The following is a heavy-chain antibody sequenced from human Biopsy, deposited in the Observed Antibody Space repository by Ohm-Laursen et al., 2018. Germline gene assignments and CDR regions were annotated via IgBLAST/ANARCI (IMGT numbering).Heavy chain of an antibody. J-gene: IGHJ4*02. CDR3: ARMPHFDY. CDR2: IPYTEGI. D-gene: IGHD2-2*01. V-gene: IGHV4-59*01. CDR1: GGSISGYH. Sequence: SQTLSLTCTVSGGSISGYHWSWIRKSPGKGLEWLAYIPYTEGITSNPSLNGRATMSLDTSKNQFSLRLIYVTAADTAVYYCARMPHFDYWGQGILVTVSS.